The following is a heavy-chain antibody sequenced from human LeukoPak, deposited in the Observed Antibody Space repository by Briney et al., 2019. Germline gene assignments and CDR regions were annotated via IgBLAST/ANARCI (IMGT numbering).Heavy chain of an antibody. CDR1: GFTLSSYA. Sequence: PGGSLRLSCAASGFTLSSYAMSWVRQAPGKGLEWVSAISGSGGSTYYADSVKGRFTISRDNSKNTLYLQMNSLRAEDTAVYYCAKDPVVTPWFDPWGQGTLVTVSS. CDR3: AKDPVVTPWFDP. CDR2: ISGSGGST. J-gene: IGHJ5*02. D-gene: IGHD4-23*01. V-gene: IGHV3-23*01.